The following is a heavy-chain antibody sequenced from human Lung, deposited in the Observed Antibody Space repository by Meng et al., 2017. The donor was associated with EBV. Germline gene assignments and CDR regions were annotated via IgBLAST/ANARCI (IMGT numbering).Heavy chain of an antibody. CDR1: GFTFSNYW. V-gene: IGHV3-74*01. Sequence: EVQLVESXXXXVXXGGSLRLSCAASGFTFSNYWMHWVRQVPGRGLEWVSRITPDGRSRNHAESVKGRFTMSRDNTKKTLYLQMNSLRVEDTAVYYCARDGDSLGELYDYFDYWGQGTLVTVSS. J-gene: IGHJ4*02. CDR3: ARDGDSLGELYDYFDY. CDR2: ITPDGRSR. D-gene: IGHD2-8*01.